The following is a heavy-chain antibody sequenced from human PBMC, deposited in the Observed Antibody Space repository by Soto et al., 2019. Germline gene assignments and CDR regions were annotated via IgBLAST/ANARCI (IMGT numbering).Heavy chain of an antibody. CDR2: IYYSGST. J-gene: IGHJ4*02. Sequence: PSETLSLTCTVSGGSISSGDYYWSWIRQPPGKGLEWIGYIYYSGSTYYNPSLKSRVTISVDTSKNQCSLKLSSVTAADTAVYYSARGEMATLYFDYWGQGTLVTVSS. D-gene: IGHD5-12*01. CDR3: ARGEMATLYFDY. CDR1: GGSISSGDYY. V-gene: IGHV4-30-4*01.